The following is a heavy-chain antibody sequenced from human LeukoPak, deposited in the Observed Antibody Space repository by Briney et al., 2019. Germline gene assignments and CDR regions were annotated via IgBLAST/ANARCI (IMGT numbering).Heavy chain of an antibody. J-gene: IGHJ4*02. D-gene: IGHD3-10*01. CDR2: IRTTADGGTQ. Sequence: GGSLRLSCTGSGFTFGDYSISWARQAPGKGLEWVGFIRTTADGGTQEHAAAVKGRFIISRDDSKSSAYLQMNSLKSEDTAFYYCTRGTGAPSYWGQGTLVTVSA. CDR3: TRGTGAPSY. V-gene: IGHV3-49*04. CDR1: GFTFGDYS.